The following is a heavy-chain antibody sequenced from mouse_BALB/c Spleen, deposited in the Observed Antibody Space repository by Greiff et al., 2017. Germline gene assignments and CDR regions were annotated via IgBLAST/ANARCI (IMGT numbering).Heavy chain of an antibody. J-gene: IGHJ2*01. Sequence: QVQLKQSGAELVRPGSSVKISCKASGYAFSSYWMNWVKQRPGQGLEWIGQIYPGDGDTNYNGKFKGKATLTADKSSSTAYMQLSSLTSEDSAVYFCARREGYRYYFDYWGQGTTLTVSS. CDR1: GYAFSSYW. D-gene: IGHD2-14*01. CDR2: IYPGDGDT. CDR3: ARREGYRYYFDY. V-gene: IGHV1-80*01.